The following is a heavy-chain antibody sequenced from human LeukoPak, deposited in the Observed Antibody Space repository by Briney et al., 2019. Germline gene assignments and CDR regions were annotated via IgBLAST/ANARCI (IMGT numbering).Heavy chain of an antibody. Sequence: SETLSLTCTVSGDSISSGSYYWSWIRQPAGKGLEWIGRIYTSGSTNYNPSLKSRVTISVDTSKNQFSLKLSSVTAADTAVYYCARDRQARRFDYWGQGTLVTVSS. CDR1: GDSISSGSYY. J-gene: IGHJ4*02. V-gene: IGHV4-61*02. CDR2: IYTSGST. CDR3: ARDRQARRFDY.